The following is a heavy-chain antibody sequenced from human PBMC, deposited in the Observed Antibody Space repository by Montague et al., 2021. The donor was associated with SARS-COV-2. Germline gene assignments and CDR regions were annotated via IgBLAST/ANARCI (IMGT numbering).Heavy chain of an antibody. V-gene: IGHV4-61*02. Sequence: TLSLTCTVSGGSISTSSYYWTWIRQPAGKGLEWIGRIYASGNTNYNPSLKSRVTMSVDTSKNQFSLNLSSVTAADTAVYYCASQEGVVVPAAQEDYYYCSMDVWGQGTTVTVSS. D-gene: IGHD2-2*01. J-gene: IGHJ6*02. CDR3: ASQEGVVVPAAQEDYYYCSMDV. CDR2: IYASGNT. CDR1: GGSISTSSYY.